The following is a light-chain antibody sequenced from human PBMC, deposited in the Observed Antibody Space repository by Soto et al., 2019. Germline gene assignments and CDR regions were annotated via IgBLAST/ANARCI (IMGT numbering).Light chain of an antibody. Sequence: QLTQSPSYLSESVGDRVTITCRTSQDISRYLAWYQQTAGKAPQLLIYGTSTLQSGVPSMFSAFGSGSVSTGPISRLQAAHFAPYPSQQLENRPLTLDPVKKV. CDR3: QQLENRPLT. CDR1: QDISRY. CDR2: GTS. V-gene: IGKV1-9*01. J-gene: IGKJ3*01.